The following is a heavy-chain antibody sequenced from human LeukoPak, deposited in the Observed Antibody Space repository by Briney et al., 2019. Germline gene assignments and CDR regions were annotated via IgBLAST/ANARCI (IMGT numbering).Heavy chain of an antibody. V-gene: IGHV3-74*01. J-gene: IGHJ4*02. Sequence: SGGSLRLPCAASGFTFSSYWMHWVRQGPGKGLVWVSRINSDGSSTSYADSVKGRFTISRDNAKNTLYLQMNSLRAEDTAVYYCASEKVTTFGVVTNPFDYWGQGTLVTVSS. CDR2: INSDGSST. D-gene: IGHD3-3*01. CDR1: GFTFSSYW. CDR3: ASEKVTTFGVVTNPFDY.